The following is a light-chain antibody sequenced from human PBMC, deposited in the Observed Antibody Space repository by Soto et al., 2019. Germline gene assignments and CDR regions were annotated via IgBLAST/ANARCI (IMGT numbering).Light chain of an antibody. J-gene: IGLJ1*01. CDR2: DDN. V-gene: IGLV1-51*01. CDR1: SSNIGGNS. CDR3: QSHDRDLNVYL. Sequence: QSVLTQPPSVSAAPGQKVTISCSGSSSNIGGNSVSWYQQLPGTAPKLLIYDDNKRPSGIPDRFSGSKSGTSATLGITGFQTGDEADYYCQSHDRDLNVYLFGSGTKVTVL.